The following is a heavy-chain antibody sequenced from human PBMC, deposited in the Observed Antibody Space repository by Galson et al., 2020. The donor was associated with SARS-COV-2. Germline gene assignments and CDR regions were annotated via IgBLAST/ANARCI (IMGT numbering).Heavy chain of an antibody. V-gene: IGHV4-30-2*01. Sequence: SETLSITCAVSGTSNRRGSYSWNWMRQPQGKGLEWNGYIYHRGGTSYNPSLKSRVTISGDRSKNQFSLRLSSVTAADTAVYYCARLHYGEYAPEAFDIWGPGTRVTVAS. CDR1: GTSNRRGSYS. CDR3: ARLHYGEYAPEAFDI. D-gene: IGHD4-17*01. CDR2: IYHRGGT. J-gene: IGHJ3*02.